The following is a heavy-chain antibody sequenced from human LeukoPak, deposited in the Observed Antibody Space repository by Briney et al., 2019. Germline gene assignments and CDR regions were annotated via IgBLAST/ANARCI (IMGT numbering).Heavy chain of an antibody. V-gene: IGHV3-30*04. J-gene: IGHJ6*03. CDR1: GFTFSSYA. CDR3: ARTPGKAVRGVIPYYYYYYMDV. Sequence: GGSLRLSCAASGFTFSSYAMHWVRQAPGKGLEWVAAISYDGGNKYYADSVKGRFTISRDNSKNTLYLHMNSLRAEDTAVYYCARTPGKAVRGVIPYYYYYYMDVWGKGTTVTISS. CDR2: ISYDGGNK. D-gene: IGHD3-10*01.